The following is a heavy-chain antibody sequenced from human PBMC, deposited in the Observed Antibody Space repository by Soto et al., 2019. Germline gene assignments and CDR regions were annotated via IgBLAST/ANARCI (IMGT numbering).Heavy chain of an antibody. V-gene: IGHV3-21*01. Sequence: GGSLRLSCAASGFTFSSYSMNWVRQAPGKGLEWVSSISSSSSYIYYADSVKGRFTISRDNAKNSLYLQMNSLRAEDTAVYYWASGGYFDWLLSTFDYWGQGTLVTVSS. J-gene: IGHJ4*02. CDR3: ASGGYFDWLLSTFDY. D-gene: IGHD3-9*01. CDR1: GFTFSSYS. CDR2: ISSSSSYI.